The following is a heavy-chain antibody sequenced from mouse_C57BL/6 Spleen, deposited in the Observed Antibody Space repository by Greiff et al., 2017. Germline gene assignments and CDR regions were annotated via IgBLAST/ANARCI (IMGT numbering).Heavy chain of an antibody. Sequence: EVQLVESGGGLVKPGGSLKLSCAASGFTFSDYGMHWVRQAPEKGLEWVAYISSGSSTIYYADSVKGRFTISRDNAKNTLFLQMTSLRADDTAMYYCARDYDYGYAMDYWGQGTSVTVSS. D-gene: IGHD2-4*01. J-gene: IGHJ4*01. V-gene: IGHV5-17*01. CDR3: ARDYDYGYAMDY. CDR2: ISSGSSTI. CDR1: GFTFSDYG.